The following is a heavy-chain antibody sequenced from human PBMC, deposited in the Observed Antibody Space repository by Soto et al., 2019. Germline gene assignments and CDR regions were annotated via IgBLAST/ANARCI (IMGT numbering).Heavy chain of an antibody. V-gene: IGHV3-23*01. CDR2: ISGSGGST. CDR3: PKKFLSSIIVVDITGYFGY. CDR1: GFTFSTYA. D-gene: IGHD3-22*01. Sequence: GGSLRLSCAASGFTFSTYAMSCVRQAPGKGLEWVSAISGSGGSTYYADSVKGRFTISRDNSKNTVYLQMNSLRAEDTAVYYCPKKFLSSIIVVDITGYFGYWGQGSMVTVSS. J-gene: IGHJ4*02.